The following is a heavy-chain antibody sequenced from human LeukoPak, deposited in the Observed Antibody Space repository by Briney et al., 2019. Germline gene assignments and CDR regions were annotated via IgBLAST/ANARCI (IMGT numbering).Heavy chain of an antibody. D-gene: IGHD2-15*01. Sequence: ASVKVSCKVSGYTLTELSMHWVRQAPGKGLEWMGGFDPEDGETIYAQKFQGRVTMTEDTSTDTAYMELSSLRSEDTAVYYCATTVVVVADKRRSYWYFDLWGRGTLVTVSS. CDR1: GYTLTELS. CDR3: ATTVVVVADKRRSYWYFDL. CDR2: FDPEDGET. J-gene: IGHJ2*01. V-gene: IGHV1-24*01.